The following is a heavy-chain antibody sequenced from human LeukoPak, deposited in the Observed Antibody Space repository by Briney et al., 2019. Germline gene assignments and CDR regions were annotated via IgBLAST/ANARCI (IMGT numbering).Heavy chain of an antibody. CDR1: GGSFSGYY. V-gene: IGHV4-34*01. D-gene: IGHD3-22*01. CDR2: INHPGST. Sequence: SETLSLTCAVYGGSFSGYYWSWIRQPPGKGLERIGEINHPGSTNYNPSLKSPVTISVDTSKNQFSLELSSVTATDTAVYYCARESGPYYYDSSGYYFDYWGQGTLVTVSS. CDR3: ARESGPYYYDSSGYYFDY. J-gene: IGHJ4*02.